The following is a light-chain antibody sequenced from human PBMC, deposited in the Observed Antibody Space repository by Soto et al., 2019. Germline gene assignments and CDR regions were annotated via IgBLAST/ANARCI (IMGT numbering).Light chain of an antibody. CDR1: QSVSSSY. V-gene: IGKV3-20*01. J-gene: IGKJ1*01. CDR3: QQYGSSALT. Sequence: EIELTQSPGTLSLSPGQRATLSCSASQSVSSSYLAWYQQKPGQYPRILIYCASSRATGIPDSFSGSGSGTDFTLNTSRLEREDFAVYYYQQYGSSALTVGHGTKVEIK. CDR2: CAS.